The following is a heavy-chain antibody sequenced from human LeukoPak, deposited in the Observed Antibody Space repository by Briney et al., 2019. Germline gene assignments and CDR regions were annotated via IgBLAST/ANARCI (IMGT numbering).Heavy chain of an antibody. CDR3: ARNRARFVEATRSYYFDY. CDR2: INHSGST. J-gene: IGHJ4*02. Sequence: PSETLSLTCTVSGGSISSSSYYWGWIRQPPGKGLEWIGEINHSGSTNYNPSLKSRVTISVDTSKNQFSLKLSSVTAADTAVYYCARNRARFVEATRSYYFDYWGQGTLVTVSS. D-gene: IGHD1-26*01. V-gene: IGHV4-39*07. CDR1: GGSISSSSYY.